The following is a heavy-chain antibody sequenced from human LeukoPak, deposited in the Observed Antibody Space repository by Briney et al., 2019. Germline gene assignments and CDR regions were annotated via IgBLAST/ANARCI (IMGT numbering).Heavy chain of an antibody. CDR3: ARGPRGVEFDY. V-gene: IGHV4-38-2*02. Sequence: PSETLSLTCSVSGYSTSSGYYWGWIRQPPGKGLEWIGSIYHSGSTYYNPPLKSRVTISADTSKNQFSVKLSSVTAADTAVYYCARGPRGVEFDYWGQGTLVTVSS. CDR2: IYHSGST. D-gene: IGHD3-10*01. CDR1: GYSTSSGYY. J-gene: IGHJ4*02.